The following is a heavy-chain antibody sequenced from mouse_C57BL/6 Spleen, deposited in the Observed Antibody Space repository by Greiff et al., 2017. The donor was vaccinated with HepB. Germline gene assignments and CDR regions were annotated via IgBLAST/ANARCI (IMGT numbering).Heavy chain of an antibody. D-gene: IGHD2-5*01. V-gene: IGHV1-52*01. CDR1: GYTFTSYW. Sequence: QVQLQQPGAELVRPGSSVELSCKASGYTFTSYWMHWVKQRPIQGLEWIGNIDPSDSETHYNQKFKDKATLTVDKSSSTAYMQLSSLTSEDSAVYYCANLYSNYGYWGQGTTLTVSS. J-gene: IGHJ2*01. CDR2: IDPSDSET. CDR3: ANLYSNYGY.